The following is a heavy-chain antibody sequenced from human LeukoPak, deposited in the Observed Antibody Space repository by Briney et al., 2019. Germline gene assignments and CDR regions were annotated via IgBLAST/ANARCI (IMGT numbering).Heavy chain of an antibody. J-gene: IGHJ6*02. Sequence: PSETLSLTCAVYGGSFSGYYWSWIRQPPGKGLEWIGEINHSGSTNYIPSLKSRVTISVDTSKNQFSLKLSSVTAADTAVYYCARGVVTTLVPSYYYYYYGMDVWGQGTTVTVSS. CDR2: INHSGST. V-gene: IGHV4-34*01. CDR1: GGSFSGYY. CDR3: ARGVVTTLVPSYYYYYYGMDV. D-gene: IGHD4-23*01.